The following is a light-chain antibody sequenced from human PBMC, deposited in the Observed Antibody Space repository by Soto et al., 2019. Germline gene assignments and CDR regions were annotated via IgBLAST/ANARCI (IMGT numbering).Light chain of an antibody. CDR2: DDS. Sequence: SYELTQPPSVSVAPGQTARITCGGNNIKSKSVHWYQQRPGQAPVLVVHDDSDRPSGIPDRISASRSGDTATLTISRVDAGDEADYYCQVWASTAEFFVFGSGTKVTVL. J-gene: IGLJ1*01. CDR1: NIKSKS. V-gene: IGLV3-21*02. CDR3: QVWASTAEFFV.